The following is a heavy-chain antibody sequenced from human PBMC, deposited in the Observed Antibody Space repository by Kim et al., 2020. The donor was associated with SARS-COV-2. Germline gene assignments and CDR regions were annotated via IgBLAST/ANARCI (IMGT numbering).Heavy chain of an antibody. CDR3: ARNGPESRYYYGSGSFEDYYGMDV. J-gene: IGHJ6*02. D-gene: IGHD3-10*01. Sequence: ASVKVSCKASGYTFTSYGISWVRQAPGQGLEWMGWISAYNGNTNSAQKLQGRVTMNTDTSTSTAYMELRSLRSDDTAVYYCARNGPESRYYYGSGSFEDYYGMDVWGQETTVTVSS. CDR2: ISAYNGNT. CDR1: GYTFTSYG. V-gene: IGHV1-18*01.